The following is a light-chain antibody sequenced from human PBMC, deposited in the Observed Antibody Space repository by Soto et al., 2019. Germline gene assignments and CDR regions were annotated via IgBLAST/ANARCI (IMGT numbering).Light chain of an antibody. CDR1: QSISSS. J-gene: IGKJ5*01. Sequence: DIQMTQSPSTLSASVGDRVTITCRASQSISSSLAWYQQKAGKAPKLLISDASTLEGGVPSRLSGSGSETEFTLTISSLQPDDSATYYCHLYNTYPITFGQGTRQEIK. CDR3: HLYNTYPIT. V-gene: IGKV1-5*01. CDR2: DAS.